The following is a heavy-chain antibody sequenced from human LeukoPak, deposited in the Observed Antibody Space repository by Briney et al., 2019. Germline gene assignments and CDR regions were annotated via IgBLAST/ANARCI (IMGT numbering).Heavy chain of an antibody. V-gene: IGHV3-21*01. Sequence: WGSLRLSCAASGFTFSNYAMSWVRHAPGKGLEWVSAISSSSSSIYYADSVKGRFTISRDNAKNSLYLQMNSLRAEDTAVYYCARDKRPITHAFDLWGRGTMVTVSS. J-gene: IGHJ3*01. CDR1: GFTFSNYA. CDR2: ISSSSSSI. CDR3: ARDKRPITHAFDL. D-gene: IGHD3-10*01.